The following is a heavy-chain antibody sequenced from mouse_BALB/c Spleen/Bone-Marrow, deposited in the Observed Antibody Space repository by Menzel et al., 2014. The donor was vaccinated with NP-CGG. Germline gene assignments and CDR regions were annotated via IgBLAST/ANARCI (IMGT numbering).Heavy chain of an antibody. D-gene: IGHD2-4*01. CDR1: GYSITSGYY. Sequence: EVQLQESGPGLVKPSQSLSLTCSVTGYSITSGYYWHWIRQFPGNTLEWMGYISYDGSNNYNPSLKNRISITRDTSKNQFFLKLNSVTTEDTATYYCARDPGLDYDSFDYWGQGTTLTVSS. CDR3: ARDPGLDYDSFDY. CDR2: ISYDGSN. V-gene: IGHV3-6*02. J-gene: IGHJ2*01.